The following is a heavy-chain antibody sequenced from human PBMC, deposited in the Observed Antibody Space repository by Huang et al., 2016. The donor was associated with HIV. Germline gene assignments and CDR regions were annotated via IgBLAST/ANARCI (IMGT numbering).Heavy chain of an antibody. V-gene: IGHV4-61*09. J-gene: IGHJ4*02. CDR1: GASIASGSYF. Sequence: VQLQESGPGLVKPSQTLSLSCNVSGASIASGSYFWNWIRQPAGGGLEWIGHIYTTGSTDYNPSRKRRVAVSADTSKNQCSLSLRSVTAADTAVYFCARGRVTSSGVVQSYDYWGQGSLVTVSS. D-gene: IGHD3-3*01. CDR3: ARGRVTSSGVVQSYDY. CDR2: IYTTGST.